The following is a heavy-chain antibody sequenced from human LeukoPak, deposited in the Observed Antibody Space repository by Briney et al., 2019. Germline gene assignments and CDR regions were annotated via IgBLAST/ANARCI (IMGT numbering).Heavy chain of an antibody. J-gene: IGHJ4*02. CDR3: ARAHRPVVTGGFDY. V-gene: IGHV3-53*01. CDR1: GFTVSSNY. CDR2: IYSGGST. Sequence: PGGPLRLSCAASGFTVSSNYMSWVRQAPGKGLEWVSVIYSGGSTYYADSVKGRFTISRDNSKNTLYLQMNSLRAEDTAVYYCARAHRPVVTGGFDYWGQGTLVTVSS. D-gene: IGHD4-23*01.